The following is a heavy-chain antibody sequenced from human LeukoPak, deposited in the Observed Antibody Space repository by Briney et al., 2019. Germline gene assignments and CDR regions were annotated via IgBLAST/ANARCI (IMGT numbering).Heavy chain of an antibody. CDR1: GFTFSSYG. CDR3: AKEDIGDWFGIDY. Sequence: GGSLRLSCAASGFTFSSYGIHWVRQAPGKGLEWVALISYDGSNKYYADSVKGRFTISRDNSKNTMYLLMNSLRAEDTAVYYCAKEDIGDWFGIDYWGQGTLVTVSS. CDR2: ISYDGSNK. V-gene: IGHV3-30*18. D-gene: IGHD2-21*02. J-gene: IGHJ4*02.